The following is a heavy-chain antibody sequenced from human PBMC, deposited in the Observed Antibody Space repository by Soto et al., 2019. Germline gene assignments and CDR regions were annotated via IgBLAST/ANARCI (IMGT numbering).Heavy chain of an antibody. V-gene: IGHV3-48*03. D-gene: IGHD3-9*01. J-gene: IGHJ6*02. CDR2: ISGDGTTV. CDR1: GFTFSSYW. CDR3: ARDRYYYGMDV. Sequence: PGGSLRLSCAASGFTFSSYWMHWVRQAPGKGLEWISYISGDGTTVHYIDSVKGRFTISRDNAKNSLYLQINSLRAEDSAVYYCARDRYYYGMDVWGQGTTVTVSS.